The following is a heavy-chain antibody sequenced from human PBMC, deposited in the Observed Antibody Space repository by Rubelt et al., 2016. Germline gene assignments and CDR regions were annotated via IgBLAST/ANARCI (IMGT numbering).Heavy chain of an antibody. Sequence: TFSSYWMSWVRQAPGKGLEWVANIKQDGSEKYYVDSVKGRFTISRDNAKNSLYLQMNSLRAEDTAVYYCARDREGDYHEYYYYGMDVWGQGTTVTVSS. D-gene: IGHD4-17*01. CDR1: TFSSYW. CDR3: ARDREGDYHEYYYYGMDV. J-gene: IGHJ6*02. CDR2: IKQDGSEK. V-gene: IGHV3-7*01.